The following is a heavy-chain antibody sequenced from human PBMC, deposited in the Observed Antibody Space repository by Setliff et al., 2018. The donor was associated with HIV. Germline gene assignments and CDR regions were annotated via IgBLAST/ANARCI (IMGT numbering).Heavy chain of an antibody. J-gene: IGHJ3*02. Sequence: SETLSLTCAVYGGSFSGSYWSWIRQSPEKGLEWIGEVHHSGYTNFNPSLKSRVTISVDTSKNQFSQKLKSVTAADTAVYYCASSYGDYDAFHIWGQGTMVTVSS. CDR2: VHHSGYT. CDR3: ASSYGDYDAFHI. V-gene: IGHV4-34*01. D-gene: IGHD4-17*01. CDR1: GGSFSGSY.